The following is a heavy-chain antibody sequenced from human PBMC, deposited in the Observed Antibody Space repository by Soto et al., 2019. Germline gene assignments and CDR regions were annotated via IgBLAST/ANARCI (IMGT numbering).Heavy chain of an antibody. CDR3: ARLYQYADY. J-gene: IGHJ4*02. Sequence: EVQLVESGGGLVQPGGSLRLSCATSGFTFSSYTMNWVRQAPGKGLEWVSHISRSSSAIYYADSVKGRFTISRDNAKDSLYLQMDNLRAEDTAVYYCARLYQYADYWGQGTLVTVSS. D-gene: IGHD2-2*01. CDR2: ISRSSSAI. CDR1: GFTFSSYT. V-gene: IGHV3-48*01.